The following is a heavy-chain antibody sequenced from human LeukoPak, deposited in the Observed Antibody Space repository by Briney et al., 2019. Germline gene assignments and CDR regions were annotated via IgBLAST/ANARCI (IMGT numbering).Heavy chain of an antibody. CDR3: AREPDCSGGSCSDY. CDR1: GGTFSSYA. D-gene: IGHD2-15*01. CDR2: IIPILGIA. J-gene: IGHJ4*02. Sequence: SVKVSCKASGGTFSSYAISWVRQAPGQGLEWMGRIIPILGIANYAQKFQGRVTITADKSTSTAYMELSSLRSEDTAAYYCAREPDCSGGSCSDYWGQGTLVTVSS. V-gene: IGHV1-69*04.